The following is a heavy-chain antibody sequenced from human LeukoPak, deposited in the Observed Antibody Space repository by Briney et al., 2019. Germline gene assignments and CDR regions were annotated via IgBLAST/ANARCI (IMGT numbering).Heavy chain of an antibody. CDR1: GGTFSSYA. CDR3: ANIFGVVMSDAFDI. CDR2: IIPIFGTA. D-gene: IGHD3-3*01. V-gene: IGHV1-69*13. J-gene: IGHJ3*02. Sequence: SVKVSCKASGGTFSSYAISWVRQAPGQGLEWMGGIIPIFGTANYAQKFQGRVTITADESTSTAYMELSSLRSEDTAVYYCANIFGVVMSDAFDIWGQGTMVTVSS.